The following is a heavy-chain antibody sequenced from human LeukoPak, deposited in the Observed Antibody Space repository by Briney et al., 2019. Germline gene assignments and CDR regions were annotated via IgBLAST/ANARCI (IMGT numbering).Heavy chain of an antibody. J-gene: IGHJ6*03. Sequence: PGGSLRLSCAASGFPVTSNYMTWVRQAPGKGLEWVSVIYTCDSTYYADSVKGRFTISRDNAKNSLYLQMNSLRAEDTAVYYCARALSGYENYYYYYYMDVWGKGTTVTISS. CDR3: ARALSGYENYYYYYYMDV. V-gene: IGHV3-66*03. CDR2: IYTCDST. D-gene: IGHD5-12*01. CDR1: GFPVTSNY.